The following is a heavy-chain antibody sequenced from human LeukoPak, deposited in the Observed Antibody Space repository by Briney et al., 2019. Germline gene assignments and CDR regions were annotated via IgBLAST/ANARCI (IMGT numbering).Heavy chain of an antibody. V-gene: IGHV3-7*01. J-gene: IGHJ4*02. D-gene: IGHD2-15*01. CDR3: AKDSLRYCSGGSCYSGDY. Sequence: GGSLRLSCAASGFSFSSYWMSWVRQAPGKGLEWVANIKQDGSEKYYVASVKGRFTISRDNAKNSLYLQMNSLRAEDTAVYYCAKDSLRYCSGGSCYSGDYWGQGTLVTVSS. CDR1: GFSFSSYW. CDR2: IKQDGSEK.